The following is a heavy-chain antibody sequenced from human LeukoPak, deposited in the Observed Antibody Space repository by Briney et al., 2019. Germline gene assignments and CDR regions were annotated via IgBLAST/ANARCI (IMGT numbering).Heavy chain of an antibody. CDR3: AKALTYYYGSGSYPAQ. CDR2: IYSGGST. CDR1: GFTVSSNY. Sequence: GGSLRLSCAASGFTVSSNYMSWVRQAPGKGLEWVSVIYSGGSTYYADSVKGRFTISRDNAKNSLYLQMNSLRAEDTALYYCAKALTYYYGSGSYPAQWGQGTLVTVSS. V-gene: IGHV3-53*05. D-gene: IGHD3-10*01. J-gene: IGHJ4*02.